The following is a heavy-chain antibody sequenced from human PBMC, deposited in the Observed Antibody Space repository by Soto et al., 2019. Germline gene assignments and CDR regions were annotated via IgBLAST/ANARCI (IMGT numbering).Heavy chain of an antibody. Sequence: PSETLSLTCAVFSASLGDHYWAWIRQAPGKGLEWIGDISSIGSTYYNPSLKSRVIISADTSKNQFSLKLSSVTAADTGVYYCARESDIQAFDYWGPGTLVTVSS. J-gene: IGHJ4*02. CDR2: ISSIGST. CDR1: SASLGDHY. V-gene: IGHV4-34*09. CDR3: ARESDIQAFDY.